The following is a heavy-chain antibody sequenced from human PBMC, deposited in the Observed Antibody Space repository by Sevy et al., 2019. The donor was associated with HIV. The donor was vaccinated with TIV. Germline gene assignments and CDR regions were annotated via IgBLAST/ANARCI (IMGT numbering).Heavy chain of an antibody. J-gene: IGHJ2*01. V-gene: IGHV5-51*01. D-gene: IGHD2-21*02. CDR1: GYSFTSYW. Sequence: GESLKISCKGSGYSFTSYWIGWVRQMPGKGLEWMGIIYPGDSDTRYSPSFQGQVTISADKSISTAYLKWSSLKASDTAMYYCARIVVVTAISPRKREWYFDLWGRGTLVTVSS. CDR3: ARIVVVTAISPRKREWYFDL. CDR2: IYPGDSDT.